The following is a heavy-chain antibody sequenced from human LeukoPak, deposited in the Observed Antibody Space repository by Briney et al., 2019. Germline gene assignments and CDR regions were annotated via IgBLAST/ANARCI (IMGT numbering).Heavy chain of an antibody. V-gene: IGHV4-59*02. CDR2: IYYSGST. J-gene: IGHJ5*02. CDR3: ARSGGYCSSTSCRNNWFDP. CDR1: GGSVSSYY. Sequence: PSETLSLTCTVSGGSVSSYYWSWIRQPPGKGLEWIGYIYYSGSTNYNPSFKSRVTISVDTSKNQFSLKLSSVTAADTAVYYCARSGGYCSSTSCRNNWFDPWGQGTLVTVSS. D-gene: IGHD2-2*03.